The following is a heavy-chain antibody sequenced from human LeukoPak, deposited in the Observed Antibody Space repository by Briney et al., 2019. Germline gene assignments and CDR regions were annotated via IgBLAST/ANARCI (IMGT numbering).Heavy chain of an antibody. D-gene: IGHD3-3*01. Sequence: GGSPRLSCAASGFTFSGSAMHWVRQASGKGLEGVGRIRSKANSYATAYAASVKGRFTISRDDSKNTAYLQMNSLKTEDTAVYYCTRPTNGTIFGVVIEVGLLSYYYMDVWGKGTTVTVSS. V-gene: IGHV3-73*01. CDR2: IRSKANSYAT. CDR3: TRPTNGTIFGVVIEVGLLSYYYMDV. J-gene: IGHJ6*03. CDR1: GFTFSGSA.